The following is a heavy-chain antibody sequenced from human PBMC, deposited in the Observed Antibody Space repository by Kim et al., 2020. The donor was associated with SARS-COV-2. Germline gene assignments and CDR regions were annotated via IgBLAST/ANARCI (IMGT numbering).Heavy chain of an antibody. D-gene: IGHD6-6*01. V-gene: IGHV4-34*01. CDR2: INHSGST. J-gene: IGHJ6*01. CDR1: GGSFSGYY. CDR3: ARDLSIAARILKYGMDD. Sequence: SETLSLTCAVYGGSFSGYYWSWIRQPPGKGLEWIGEINHSGSTNYNPSLKSRVTISVDTSKNQFSLKLSSVTAADTAVYYCARDLSIAARILKYGMDDWG.